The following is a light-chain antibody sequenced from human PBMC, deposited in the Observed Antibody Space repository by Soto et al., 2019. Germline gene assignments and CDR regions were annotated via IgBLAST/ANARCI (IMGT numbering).Light chain of an antibody. CDR1: QSISSW. CDR2: KAS. J-gene: IGKJ5*01. CDR3: QQYNIYPT. Sequence: DIQMTQSPSTLSASVGDRVTINCRASQSISSWLAWYQQKPGKAPKLLIYKASSLESGVPSRFSGSGSGTDFTLTISSLQPEDIATYYCQQYNIYPTFGQGTRLEIK. V-gene: IGKV1-5*03.